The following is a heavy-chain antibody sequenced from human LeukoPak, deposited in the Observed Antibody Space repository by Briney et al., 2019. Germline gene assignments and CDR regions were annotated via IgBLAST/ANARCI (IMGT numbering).Heavy chain of an antibody. D-gene: IGHD2-15*01. CDR2: ISGSSSYI. J-gene: IGHJ4*02. Sequence: GGSLRLSCAASGFTFSSYSMNWVRQAPRRGLEWVSSISGSSSYIYYADSVKGRFTISRDNAKNSLYLQMNSLRAEDTAVYYCARDREPHCSDGRCSSFDYWGQGTLATVSS. CDR3: ARDREPHCSDGRCSSFDY. CDR1: GFTFSSYS. V-gene: IGHV3-21*01.